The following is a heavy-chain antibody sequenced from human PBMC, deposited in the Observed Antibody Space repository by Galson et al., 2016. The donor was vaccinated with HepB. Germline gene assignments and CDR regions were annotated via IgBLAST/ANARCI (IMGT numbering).Heavy chain of an antibody. CDR2: VSYDGRDK. Sequence: SLRLPCAASGFTFSDYAMHWVRQAPGKGLEWVAGVSYDGRDKFYGDSVKGLFTISRDNSKTSLYLQMNSLRAEDTAVYYCAREGTGGFDIWGQGTMVTVSS. CDR1: GFTFSDYA. CDR3: AREGTGGFDI. V-gene: IGHV3-30*04. D-gene: IGHD2-15*01. J-gene: IGHJ3*02.